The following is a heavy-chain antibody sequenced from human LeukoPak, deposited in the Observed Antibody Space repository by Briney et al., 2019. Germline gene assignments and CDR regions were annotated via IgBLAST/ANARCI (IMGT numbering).Heavy chain of an antibody. CDR3: ARGSQQLVPEDYYYGMDV. D-gene: IGHD6-13*01. V-gene: IGHV3-30-3*01. J-gene: IGHJ6*02. CDR2: ISYDGSNK. Sequence: GGSLRLSCAASGFTFSSYAMHWVRQAPGKGLEWVAVISYDGSNKYYADSVKGRFTISRDNSKNTLYLQMNSLRAEDTAVYYCARGSQQLVPEDYYYGMDVWGQGTTVTVSS. CDR1: GFTFSSYA.